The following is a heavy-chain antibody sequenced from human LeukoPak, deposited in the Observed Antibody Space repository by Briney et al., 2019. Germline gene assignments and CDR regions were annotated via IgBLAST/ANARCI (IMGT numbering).Heavy chain of an antibody. Sequence: GASVKVSCKASGYTFTTYGVSWVRQAPGQGLEWMGWISGYDGNTDYAQKLRGRVTMTTDTSTSTAYMDLRSLRSDDTALYYCAARRGELPYYFDYWGQGTLVTVSS. CDR2: ISGYDGNT. J-gene: IGHJ4*02. D-gene: IGHD1-26*01. CDR3: AARRGELPYYFDY. V-gene: IGHV1-18*01. CDR1: GYTFTTYG.